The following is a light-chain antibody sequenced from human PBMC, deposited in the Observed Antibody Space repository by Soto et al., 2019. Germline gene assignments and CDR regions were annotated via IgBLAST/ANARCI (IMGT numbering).Light chain of an antibody. CDR1: QTISSW. CDR3: QQYETFSGT. V-gene: IGKV1-5*03. Sequence: DIQMTQSPSTLSRSVGDRVTITCRASQTISSWLAWYQQKPGKAPKLLIYKASTLKSGVPSRFSGSGSGTEFTLTISSLQPDDFATYYCQQYETFSGTFGQGTKVDIK. CDR2: KAS. J-gene: IGKJ1*01.